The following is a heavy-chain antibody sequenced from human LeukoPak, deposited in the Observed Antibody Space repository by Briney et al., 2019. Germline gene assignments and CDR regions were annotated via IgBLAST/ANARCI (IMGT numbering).Heavy chain of an antibody. V-gene: IGHV1-46*01. Sequence: ASVKVSCKASGYTFTSYFMHWVRQAPGQGLEWMGIINPSGGSTSYAQKFQGRVTMTRDTSTSTVDMELSSLRSEDTAVYYCARTLNYDFWSGYGLYWYFDLWGRGTLVTVSS. D-gene: IGHD3-3*01. J-gene: IGHJ2*01. CDR3: ARTLNYDFWSGYGLYWYFDL. CDR1: GYTFTSYF. CDR2: INPSGGST.